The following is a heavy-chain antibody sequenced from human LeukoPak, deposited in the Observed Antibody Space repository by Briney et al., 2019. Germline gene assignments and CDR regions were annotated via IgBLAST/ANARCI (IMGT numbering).Heavy chain of an antibody. J-gene: IGHJ4*02. CDR1: GFTFSDFH. CDR2: ISGSAGTT. V-gene: IGHV3-11*01. D-gene: IGHD6-13*01. CDR3: AREGSSSWFVNS. Sequence: GGSLRLSCAASGFTFSDFHMSWIRQAPGKGLEWVSYISGSAGTTYYAASVKGRFTSSRDNTKNSLYLQMNSLRAEDTAVYYCAREGSSSWFVNSWGQGTLVTVSS.